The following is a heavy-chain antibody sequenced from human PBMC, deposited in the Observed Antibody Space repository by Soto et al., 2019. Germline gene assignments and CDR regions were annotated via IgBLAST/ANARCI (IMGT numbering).Heavy chain of an antibody. V-gene: IGHV4-4*07. J-gene: IGHJ6*02. D-gene: IGHD2-8*01. Sequence: SETLSLTCTFSCGSIISYYWSWIRQPAGKGLEWIGRIYTSGSTNYNPSLKSRVTMSVDTSKNQFSLKLSSVTAADTAVYYCAREAGQDCTNGVCYWSGMDVWGQGTTVTVSS. CDR1: CGSIISYY. CDR2: IYTSGST. CDR3: AREAGQDCTNGVCYWSGMDV.